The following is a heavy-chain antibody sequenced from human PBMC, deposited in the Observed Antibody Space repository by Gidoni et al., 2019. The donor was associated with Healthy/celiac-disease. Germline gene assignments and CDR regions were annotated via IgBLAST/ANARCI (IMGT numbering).Heavy chain of an antibody. V-gene: IGHV4-34*01. CDR1: GGSFSGYY. D-gene: IGHD2-2*01. CDR3: ARVTSSTRILDY. J-gene: IGHJ4*02. CDR2: INHSGRS. Sequence: HVQLQQWGAGLLTPSQTLSLPCAVYGGSFSGYYWTWSRQPPGKGLEWIGEINHSGRSNYTPSLKSRVTISVDTSKNQFSLKLSSVTAADTAVYYCARVTSSTRILDYWGQGTLVTVSS.